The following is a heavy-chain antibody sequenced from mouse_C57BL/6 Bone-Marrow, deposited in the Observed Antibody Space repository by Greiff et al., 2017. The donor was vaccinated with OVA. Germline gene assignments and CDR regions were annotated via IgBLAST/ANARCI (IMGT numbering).Heavy chain of an antibody. CDR3: ARPYSNSFAY. V-gene: IGHV5-6*01. Sequence: SVKGRFTISRDNAKNTLYLQMSSLKSEDTAMYYWARPYSNSFAYWGQGTLVTVSA. D-gene: IGHD2-5*01. J-gene: IGHJ3*01.